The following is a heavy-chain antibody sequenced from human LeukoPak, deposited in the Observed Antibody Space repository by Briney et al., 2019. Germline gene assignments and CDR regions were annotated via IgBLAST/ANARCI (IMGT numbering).Heavy chain of an antibody. CDR3: ARRLSSGSQVLDS. Sequence: PSETLSLTCAVYGGSFSDYYWTWVRQPPGRGLEWIGVINHRGNTNYNSSLKSRVLISVDTSKNQFSLNLGSVTAADTAIYYCARRLSSGSQVLDSWGQGTLVTVSS. D-gene: IGHD1-26*01. V-gene: IGHV4-34*01. CDR2: INHRGNT. J-gene: IGHJ4*02. CDR1: GGSFSDYY.